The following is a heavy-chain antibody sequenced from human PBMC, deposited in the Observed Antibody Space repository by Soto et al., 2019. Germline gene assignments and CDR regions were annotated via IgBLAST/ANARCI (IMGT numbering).Heavy chain of an antibody. CDR1: GGSFSAYY. J-gene: IGHJ4*02. Sequence: SETLSLTCAVYGGSFSAYYWSWIRQPPGKGLEWIGEINHSGSTNYNPSLKSRLTISVDTSKNRFSLNLSSVTAADTAVFYCARGGLRYRGRTSCPNLDYWGQGILVTV. CDR3: ARGGLRYRGRTSCPNLDY. CDR2: INHSGST. D-gene: IGHD2-2*01. V-gene: IGHV4-34*01.